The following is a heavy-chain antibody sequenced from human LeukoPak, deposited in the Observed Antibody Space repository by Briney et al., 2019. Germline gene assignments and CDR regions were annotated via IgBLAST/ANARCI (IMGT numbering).Heavy chain of an antibody. CDR3: ARENGRGVISPYYDL. V-gene: IGHV4-38-2*02. Sequence: PSETLSLTCTVSGYSISSGYYWGWIRQPPGKGLEWIGSIYHSGSTYYNPSLKSRVTISVDTSKNQFSLKLSPVTAADTAVYYCARENGRGVISPYYDLWGQGTLVTVTS. CDR2: IYHSGST. CDR1: GYSISSGYY. J-gene: IGHJ4*02. D-gene: IGHD3-10*01.